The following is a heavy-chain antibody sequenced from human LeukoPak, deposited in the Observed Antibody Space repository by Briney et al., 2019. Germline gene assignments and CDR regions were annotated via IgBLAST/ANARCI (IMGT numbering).Heavy chain of an antibody. D-gene: IGHD3-10*01. J-gene: IGHJ4*02. CDR2: IYYSGGT. CDR3: ARDRYGSGSFDY. Sequence: PSETLSLTCTVSGGSISSYYWSWIRQPPGKGLEWIGYIYYSGGTNYNPSLKSRVTISVDTSKNQFSLKLSSVTAADTAVYYCARDRYGSGSFDYWGQGTLVTVSS. V-gene: IGHV4-59*01. CDR1: GGSISSYY.